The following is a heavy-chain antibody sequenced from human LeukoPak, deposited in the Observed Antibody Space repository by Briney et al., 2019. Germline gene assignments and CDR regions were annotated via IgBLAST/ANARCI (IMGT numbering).Heavy chain of an antibody. CDR1: GFTFRKYW. CDR3: ASGKGGYYVSSGRF. Sequence: GGSLRLSCAASGFTFRKYWMSWVRQAPGKGLEWVANIKSDGSEKFYVDSVKGRFTISRDNAKNSLYLQMNSLRAEDTAVYYCASGKGGYYVSSGRFWGQGTLVTVSS. J-gene: IGHJ4*02. CDR2: IKSDGSEK. V-gene: IGHV3-7*01. D-gene: IGHD3-22*01.